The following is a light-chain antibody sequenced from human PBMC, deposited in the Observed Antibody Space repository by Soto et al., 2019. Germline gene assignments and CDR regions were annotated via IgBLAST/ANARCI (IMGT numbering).Light chain of an antibody. J-gene: IGKJ1*01. CDR1: RNIDSW. V-gene: IGKV1-5*03. CDR2: SAS. Sequence: DIRMTQSPSTLSASLGDRVTISCRASRNIDSWLAWYQQRPGGIPQLLIYSASNLQNGVPSRFSGSGSGTDVTLIINGLQPDDFATYYCQEFHSSSRTFGQGTRV. CDR3: QEFHSSSRT.